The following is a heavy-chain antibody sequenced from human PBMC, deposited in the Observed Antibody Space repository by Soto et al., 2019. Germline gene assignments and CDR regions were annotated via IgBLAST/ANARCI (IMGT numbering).Heavy chain of an antibody. CDR1: GFTFSNYG. V-gene: IGHV3-30*18. CDR3: AKDGYTYGSADF. Sequence: QVQLVESGGGVVQPGRSLRRSCAASGFTFSNYGMHWVRQAPGKGLEWVALISSDGSNKYYADSVKGRFTISRDNSKNTLYLQMNSLRAEDTALYYCAKDGYTYGSADFWGQGTLGTVSS. D-gene: IGHD5-18*01. CDR2: ISSDGSNK. J-gene: IGHJ4*02.